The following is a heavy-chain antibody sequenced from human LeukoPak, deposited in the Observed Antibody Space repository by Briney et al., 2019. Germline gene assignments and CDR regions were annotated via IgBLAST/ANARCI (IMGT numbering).Heavy chain of an antibody. CDR2: ISAYNGNT. V-gene: IGHV1-18*01. D-gene: IGHD2-21*01. Sequence: ASVKVSCKASGYTFTSYGISWVRQAPGQGLEWMGWISAYNGNTNYTQKLQGRVTMTTDTSTSTAYMELRSLRSDDTAVYYCARAVLLRGWFDPWGQGTLVTVSS. J-gene: IGHJ5*02. CDR1: GYTFTSYG. CDR3: ARAVLLRGWFDP.